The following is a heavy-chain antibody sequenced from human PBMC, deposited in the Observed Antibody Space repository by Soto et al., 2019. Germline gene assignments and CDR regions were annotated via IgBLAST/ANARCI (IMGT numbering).Heavy chain of an antibody. J-gene: IGHJ4*02. V-gene: IGHV1-46*04. D-gene: IGHD6-13*01. Sequence: QVQLVQSGAEVKKPGASVKISCKTSGYIFINYYIHWVRQAPGQELEWVALFNPMSGSTNYAQKLQGRVTVTSDTSTSTVYMELSSLISEDTAVYYCARDLAAADYWGQGTLVTVSS. CDR3: ARDLAAADY. CDR1: GYIFINYY. CDR2: FNPMSGST.